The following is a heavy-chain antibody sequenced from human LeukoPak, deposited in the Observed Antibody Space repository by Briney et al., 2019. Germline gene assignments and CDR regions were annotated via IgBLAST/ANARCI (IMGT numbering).Heavy chain of an antibody. D-gene: IGHD5-12*01. CDR3: ARGRGFVDY. Sequence: PGGSLRLSCAASGFTFSIYFMNWVRHAPGKGLEWVANIKQDGGEKYYVDSVKGRFTTSRDNAKNTLYLQMNTLRIEDTAVYYCARGRGFVDYWGQGTLVTVSS. CDR1: GFTFSIYF. CDR2: IKQDGGEK. J-gene: IGHJ4*02. V-gene: IGHV3-7*04.